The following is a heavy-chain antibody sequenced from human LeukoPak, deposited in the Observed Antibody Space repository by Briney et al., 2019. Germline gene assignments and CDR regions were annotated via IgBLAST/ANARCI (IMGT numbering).Heavy chain of an antibody. J-gene: IGHJ4*02. Sequence: GESLKISCAASGFTFSSYEMNWVRQAPGRGLEYLSYISSGSSTISYADSVKGRFTISRDNAKNSLYLQMNSLRAEDTAVYYCARLCGGDCYSGLDYWGQGTLVTVSS. CDR3: ARLCGGDCYSGLDY. D-gene: IGHD2-21*02. V-gene: IGHV3-48*03. CDR2: ISSGSSTI. CDR1: GFTFSSYE.